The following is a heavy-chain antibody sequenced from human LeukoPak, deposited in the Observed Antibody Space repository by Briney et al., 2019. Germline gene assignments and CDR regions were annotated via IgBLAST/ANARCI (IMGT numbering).Heavy chain of an antibody. CDR2: ISGGSSYS. J-gene: IGHJ3*02. CDR3: ARGRLGNAFDI. Sequence: GGSLRLSCAASGFTFSDHYMNWVRQAPGKGLEWVSYISGGSSYSKYADSVKGRFTISRDNSKNTLSLQMNSLRAEDTAIYYCARGRLGNAFDIWGQGTMVTVSS. CDR1: GFTFSDHY. D-gene: IGHD3-10*01. V-gene: IGHV3-11*06.